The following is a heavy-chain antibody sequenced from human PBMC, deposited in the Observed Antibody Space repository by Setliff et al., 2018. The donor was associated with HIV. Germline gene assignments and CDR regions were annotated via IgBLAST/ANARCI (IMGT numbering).Heavy chain of an antibody. CDR3: ARGGDRQQLVLIDY. V-gene: IGHV3-7*03. J-gene: IGHJ4*02. D-gene: IGHD6-13*01. CDR2: IKQDGSEK. CDR1: GFTYSSYW. Sequence: ASGFTYSSYWMGWVRQAPGKGLEWVANIKQDGSEKYYVDSVKGRFTISRDNAKNSLYLQMNSLRAEDTAVYYCARGGDRQQLVLIDYWGQGTLVTVSS.